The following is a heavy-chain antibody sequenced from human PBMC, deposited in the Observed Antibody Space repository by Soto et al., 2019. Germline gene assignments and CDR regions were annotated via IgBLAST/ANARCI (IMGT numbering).Heavy chain of an antibody. CDR2: IYASGAT. CDR1: DGSISRYY. CDR3: AGHNFDF. J-gene: IGHJ4*02. Sequence: QVQLQESGPGLVKPSETLSLTCTVSDGSISRYYWSWIRQPAGKGLEWIGRIYASGATNYNPSLKSRITMSIDTSKNQFSLKLSSVTAADTAVYYCAGHNFDFWGQGTLVTVSS. V-gene: IGHV4-4*07.